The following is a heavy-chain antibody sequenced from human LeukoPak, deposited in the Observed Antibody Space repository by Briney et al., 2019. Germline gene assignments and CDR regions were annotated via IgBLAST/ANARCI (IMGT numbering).Heavy chain of an antibody. CDR1: GFTFSDYY. D-gene: IGHD2-2*02. CDR2: ISRSGSTI. CDR3: ARGGETYCSSTSCYTYPFDY. Sequence: GGSLRLSCAASGFTFSDYYMSWIRQAPGKGLEWVSYISRSGSTIYYADSVKGRFTISRDNAKNSLYLQMNSLRAEDTAVYYCARGGETYCSSTSCYTYPFDYWGQGTLVTVSS. V-gene: IGHV3-11*01. J-gene: IGHJ4*02.